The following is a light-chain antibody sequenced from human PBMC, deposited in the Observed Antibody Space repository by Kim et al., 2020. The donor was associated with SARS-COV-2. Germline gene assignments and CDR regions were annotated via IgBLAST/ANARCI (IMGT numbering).Light chain of an antibody. J-gene: IGLJ1*01. CDR3: NSRDNSGASYV. CDR2: AKD. V-gene: IGLV3-19*01. Sequence: SSELTQDPAVSVALGQTVRITCQGDSLRRYYASWYQQRPGQGPVLVIYAKDNRPSGIPDRFSCSSAGNIASLTITGAQAEDEADYYCNSRDNSGASYVFG. CDR1: SLRRYY.